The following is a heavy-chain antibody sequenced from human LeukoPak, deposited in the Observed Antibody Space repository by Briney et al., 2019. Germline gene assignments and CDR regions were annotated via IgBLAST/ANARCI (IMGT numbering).Heavy chain of an antibody. CDR3: TTYTFGSPY. V-gene: IGHV3-15*07. CDR1: GFTFSNAW. CDR2: IKPNSDDGTT. Sequence: GGSLRLSCAASGFTFSNAWMNWVRQSPGKGLEWVGRIKPNSDDGTTDYAAPVKGRITISRDDSKNTLFLQMNSLKNEDTAVYYCTTYTFGSPYWGQGTLVTVSS. D-gene: IGHD3-10*01. J-gene: IGHJ4*02.